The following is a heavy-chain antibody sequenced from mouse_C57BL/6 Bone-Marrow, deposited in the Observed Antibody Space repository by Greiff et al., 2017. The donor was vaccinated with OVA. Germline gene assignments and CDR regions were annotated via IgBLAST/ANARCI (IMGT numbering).Heavy chain of an antibody. V-gene: IGHV1-59*01. J-gene: IGHJ3*01. CDR1: GYTFTSYW. CDR2: IDPSDSYT. CDR3: ARGDGNYFAY. Sequence: QVQLQQPGAELVRPGTSVKLSCTASGYTFTSYWMHWVKQRPGQGLEWIGVIDPSDSYTNYNQKFKGKATLTVDTSSSTAYLQLSSLASEDSAVYYCARGDGNYFAYWGQGTLVTVSA. D-gene: IGHD2-1*01.